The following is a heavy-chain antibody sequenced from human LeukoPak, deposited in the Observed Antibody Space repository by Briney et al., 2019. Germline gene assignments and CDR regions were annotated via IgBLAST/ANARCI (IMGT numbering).Heavy chain of an antibody. V-gene: IGHV3-15*01. D-gene: IGHD3-9*01. CDR2: IRSRNEGETA. CDR1: GLSFSGAW. J-gene: IGHJ4*02. CDR3: NTDINTIYDNVY. Sequence: GGSLRLSCAASGLSFSGAWMTWVRQCPGKGLAWVGLIRSRNEGETAAYAAPVRGRFIISRDDSRKTIYLQMNSLKTEDTAVYYCNTDINTIYDNVYWGQGTLVTVSS.